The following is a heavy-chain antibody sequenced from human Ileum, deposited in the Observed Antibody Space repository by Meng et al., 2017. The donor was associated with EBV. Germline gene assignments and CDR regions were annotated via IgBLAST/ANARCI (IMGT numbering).Heavy chain of an antibody. CDR3: ARDFGPHQLWY. CDR2: IYHSGST. J-gene: IGHJ4*02. Sequence: QAPLLASGPGLVEPPGSLSLTCAFSGGSISSSNLWSWVRQPPGKGLEWIGEIYHSGSTNYNPSLKSRVTISVDKSKNQFSLKLSSVTAADTAVYYCARDFGPHQLWYWGQGTLVTVSS. V-gene: IGHV4-4*03. CDR1: GGSISSSNL. D-gene: IGHD3-16*01.